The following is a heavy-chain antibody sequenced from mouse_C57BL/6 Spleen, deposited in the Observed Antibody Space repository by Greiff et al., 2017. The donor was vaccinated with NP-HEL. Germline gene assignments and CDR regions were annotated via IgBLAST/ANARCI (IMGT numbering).Heavy chain of an antibody. D-gene: IGHD2-12*01. V-gene: IGHV1-42*01. CDR2: INPSTGGT. CDR1: GYSFTGYY. J-gene: IGHJ4*01. CDR3: ARMDDGGMDD. Sequence: VQLKESGPELVKPGASVTISCKASGYSFTGYYMNWVKQSPEKSLEWIGEINPSTGGTTYNQKFKAKATLTVDKSSSTAYMQLKSLTSEDSAVYYCARMDDGGMDDWGQGTSVTVSS.